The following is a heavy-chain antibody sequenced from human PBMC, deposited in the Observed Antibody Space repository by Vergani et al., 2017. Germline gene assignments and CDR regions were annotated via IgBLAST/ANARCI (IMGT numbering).Heavy chain of an antibody. D-gene: IGHD6-19*01. Sequence: QVQLVQSGAEVKKPGASVKVSCKASGYTFTGYYMHWVRQAPGQGLEWMGWINPNSGGTNYAQKFQGRVTMTRDTSISTAYMELGRLRSDDTAVYYCARDGAVAGYWVHWYFDLWGRGTLVTVSS. CDR3: ARDGAVAGYWVHWYFDL. CDR2: INPNSGGT. CDR1: GYTFTGYY. V-gene: IGHV1-2*02. J-gene: IGHJ2*01.